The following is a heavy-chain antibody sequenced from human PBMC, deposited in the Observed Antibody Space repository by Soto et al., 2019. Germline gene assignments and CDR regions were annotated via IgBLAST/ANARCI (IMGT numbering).Heavy chain of an antibody. CDR2: IYYSGST. V-gene: IGHV4-39*01. CDR1: GGSISSSSYY. D-gene: IGHD6-13*01. CDR3: ARQNRGSSSWYDVFDY. J-gene: IGHJ4*02. Sequence: SETLSLTCTVSGGSISSSSYYWGWIRQPPGKGLEWIGSIYYSGSTYYNPSLKSRVTISVDTSKNQFSLKLSSVTAADTAVYYCARQNRGSSSWYDVFDYWGQGTLVTVSS.